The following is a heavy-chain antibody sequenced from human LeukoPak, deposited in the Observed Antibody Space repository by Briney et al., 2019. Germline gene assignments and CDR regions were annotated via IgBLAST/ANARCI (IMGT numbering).Heavy chain of an antibody. V-gene: IGHV4-59*12. CDR1: GGSISSYY. CDR3: ARVSAAAAFDY. Sequence: MSSETLPLTCTVSGGSISSYYWSWIRQPPGKGLEWIGYIYYSGSTNYNPSLKSRVTISVDTSKNQFSLKLSSVTAADTAVYYCARVSAAAAFDYWGQGTLVTVSS. CDR2: IYYSGST. D-gene: IGHD6-13*01. J-gene: IGHJ4*02.